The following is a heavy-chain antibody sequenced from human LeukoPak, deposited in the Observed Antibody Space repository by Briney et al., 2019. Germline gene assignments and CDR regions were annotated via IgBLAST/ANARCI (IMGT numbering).Heavy chain of an antibody. CDR1: GFTFSSYS. J-gene: IGHJ4*02. Sequence: GGSLRLSCAASGFTFSSYSMNWVRQAPGKGLEWVSYISSSSSTIYYADSVKGRFTISRDNAKNSLYLQMNSLRAEDTAVYYCAIAVAGKYDYWGQGTLVTVSS. CDR2: ISSSSSTI. D-gene: IGHD6-19*01. V-gene: IGHV3-48*04. CDR3: AIAVAGKYDY.